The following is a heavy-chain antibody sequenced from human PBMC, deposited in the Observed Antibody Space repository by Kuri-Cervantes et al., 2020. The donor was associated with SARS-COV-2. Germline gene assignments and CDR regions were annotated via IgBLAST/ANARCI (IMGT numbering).Heavy chain of an antibody. D-gene: IGHD6-19*01. Sequence: GESLKISCAASGLTLSKYTMNWVRQPPGKALEWVASISGSGSYIYYADSVKGRFTISRDNSKNTLYLQMNSLRAEDTAVYYCARGGRVRSSGWSDAFDIWGQGTMVTVSS. V-gene: IGHV3-21*01. CDR3: ARGGRVRSSGWSDAFDI. CDR2: ISGSGSYI. CDR1: GLTLSKYT. J-gene: IGHJ3*02.